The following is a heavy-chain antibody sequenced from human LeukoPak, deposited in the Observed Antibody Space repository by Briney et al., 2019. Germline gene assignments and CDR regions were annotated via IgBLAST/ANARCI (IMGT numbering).Heavy chain of an antibody. CDR3: AKGGYCSSTSCYDDYYYGMDV. CDR2: ISGSGGST. Sequence: GGSLRLSCAASGFTFSSYAMSWVRQAPGKGLEWVSAISGSGGSTYYADSVKGRFTIPRDNSKNTLYLQMNSLRAEDTAVYYCAKGGYCSSTSCYDDYYYGMDVWGKGTAVTVSS. J-gene: IGHJ6*04. V-gene: IGHV3-23*01. D-gene: IGHD2-2*01. CDR1: GFTFSSYA.